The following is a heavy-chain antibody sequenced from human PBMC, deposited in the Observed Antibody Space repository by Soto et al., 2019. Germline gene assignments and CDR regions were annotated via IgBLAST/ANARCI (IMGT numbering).Heavy chain of an antibody. Sequence: EVQMVQSGADWKKPGESLKISCKGSGYRFTSHWIGWVRQMPWKGLEWMGLIYPIDSDTRYSPSFRGQGTISADKSIHTAYLQWSSLKASDTAIYYCARNLQHCSGSSHCIEVWGQGTTVTVSS. CDR1: GYRFTSHW. V-gene: IGHV5-51*01. CDR2: IYPIDSDT. J-gene: IGHJ6*02. D-gene: IGHD3-10*02. CDR3: ARNLQHCSGSSHCIEV.